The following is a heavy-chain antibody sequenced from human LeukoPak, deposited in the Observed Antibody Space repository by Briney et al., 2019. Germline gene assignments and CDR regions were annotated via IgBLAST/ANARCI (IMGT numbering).Heavy chain of an antibody. CDR1: GFPFSTYA. CDR2: IFGSGGGI. Sequence: GGSLRLSCAASGFPFSTYAMNWVRQAPGKGLEWVSGIFGSGGGIQYADSVKGRFTIPRDNSKNILYLQMNSLRAEDTALYYCAKDRLPDGRWSLDYWGQGTLVTVSS. J-gene: IGHJ4*02. CDR3: AKDRLPDGRWSLDY. D-gene: IGHD6-13*01. V-gene: IGHV3-23*01.